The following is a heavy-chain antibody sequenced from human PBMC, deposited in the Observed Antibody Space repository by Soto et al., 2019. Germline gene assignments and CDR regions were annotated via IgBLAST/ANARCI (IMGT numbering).Heavy chain of an antibody. CDR1: GYTFTNHW. D-gene: IGHD3-22*01. V-gene: IGHV5-51*01. CDR2: IYPDDSDT. J-gene: IGHJ4*02. Sequence: GESLKISCKGLGYTFTNHWIAWVRQMPGKGLEWMGIIYPDDSDTRYSPSFQGQVTFSADKSISVAYLQWSSLKASGTAMYYCARQIYDSDTGPNFQYYFDSWGQGPPVTVSS. CDR3: ARQIYDSDTGPNFQYYFDS.